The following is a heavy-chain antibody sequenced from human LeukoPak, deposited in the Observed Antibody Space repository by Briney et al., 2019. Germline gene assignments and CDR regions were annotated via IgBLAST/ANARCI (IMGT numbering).Heavy chain of an antibody. CDR1: GGSISSYY. CDR2: IYTSGST. D-gene: IGHD1-26*01. Sequence: SETLSLTCTVSGGSISSYYWSWTRQPAGKGLEWIGRIYTSGSTNYNPSLKSRVTMSVDTSKNQFSLKLSSVTAADTAVYYCARDHIVGAAFDYWGQGTLVTVSS. CDR3: ARDHIVGAAFDY. V-gene: IGHV4-4*07. J-gene: IGHJ4*02.